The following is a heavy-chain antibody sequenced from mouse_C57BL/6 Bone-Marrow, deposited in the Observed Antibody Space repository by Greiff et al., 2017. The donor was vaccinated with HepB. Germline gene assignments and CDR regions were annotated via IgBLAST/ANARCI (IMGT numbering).Heavy chain of an antibody. Sequence: EVKLVESGGGLVKPGGSLKLSCAASGFTFSSYAMSWVRQTPEKRLEWVATISDGGSYTYYPDNVKGRFTISRDNAKNNLYLQMSHLKSEDTAMYYCARGEELLRSWGQGTTLTVSS. V-gene: IGHV5-4*03. CDR1: GFTFSSYA. CDR3: ARGEELLRS. D-gene: IGHD1-1*01. J-gene: IGHJ2*01. CDR2: ISDGGSYT.